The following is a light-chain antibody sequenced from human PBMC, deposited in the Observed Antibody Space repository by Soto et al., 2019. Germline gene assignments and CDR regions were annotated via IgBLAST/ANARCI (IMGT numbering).Light chain of an antibody. Sequence: EIVMTQSPGTLSVSPGGRAALSCRASQSVSSNLAWYQQKPGQAPRLLIYGASPSAPGIPARFSGSGSGTEFTLSIGSLQSEDFAIYYCQQFNKWLLTFGGGTRVEIK. V-gene: IGKV3-15*01. CDR2: GAS. CDR3: QQFNKWLLT. CDR1: QSVSSN. J-gene: IGKJ4*01.